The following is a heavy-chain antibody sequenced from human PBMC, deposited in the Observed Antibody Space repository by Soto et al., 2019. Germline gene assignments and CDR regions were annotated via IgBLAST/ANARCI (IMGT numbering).Heavy chain of an antibody. Sequence: SETLSLTCTVSNGSISSYYWSWIRQPPGKGLEWIGYIYYSGSTNYNPSLKSRVTISVDTSRNQFSLRLSSVTAADTAVYYCARGSSGGFDYWGQGTLVTVSS. CDR3: ARGSSGGFDY. D-gene: IGHD1-26*01. J-gene: IGHJ4*02. CDR2: IYYSGST. CDR1: NGSISSYY. V-gene: IGHV4-59*01.